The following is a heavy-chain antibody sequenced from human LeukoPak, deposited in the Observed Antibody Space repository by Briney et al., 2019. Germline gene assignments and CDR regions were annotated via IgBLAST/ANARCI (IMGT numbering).Heavy chain of an antibody. D-gene: IGHD6-13*01. CDR2: ISSSSSYI. Sequence: GGSLRLSCAASRFTFSSYSMNWVRQAPGKGLEWVSSISSSSSYIYYADSVKGRFTISRDNAKNSLYLQMNSLRAEDTAVYYCARDRGTGYSSSLVVEGFDYWGQGTLVTVSS. CDR1: RFTFSSYS. V-gene: IGHV3-21*01. CDR3: ARDRGTGYSSSLVVEGFDY. J-gene: IGHJ4*02.